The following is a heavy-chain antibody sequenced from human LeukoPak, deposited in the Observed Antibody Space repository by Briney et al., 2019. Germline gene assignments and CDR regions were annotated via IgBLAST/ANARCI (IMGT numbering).Heavy chain of an antibody. CDR1: GFTFSSYA. CDR3: TTVEIQWLVRAY. V-gene: IGHV3-23*01. Sequence: GGSLRLSCAACGFTFSSYAMSLVRQAPGKGLEWASAISGSGGSTYYADSVKGRFTISRDNSKNTLYLQMNSLKTEDTAVYYCTTVEIQWLVRAYWGQGTLVTVSS. CDR2: ISGSGGST. D-gene: IGHD6-19*01. J-gene: IGHJ4*02.